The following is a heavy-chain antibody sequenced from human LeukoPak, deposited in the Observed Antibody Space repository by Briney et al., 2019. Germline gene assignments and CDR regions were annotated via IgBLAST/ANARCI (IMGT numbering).Heavy chain of an antibody. J-gene: IGHJ4*02. V-gene: IGHV4-59*12. CDR2: LFYSGST. CDR1: GGSISSYY. CDR3: AREGGPYRPLDY. Sequence: SESLSLTCTVSGGSISSYYWSWSRQPPGKGLEWIAYLFYSGSTDYNPSLESRVTMSVDMSENHISLKLTSVTAADTAVYYCAREGGPYRPLDYSGQGTLVTAPS.